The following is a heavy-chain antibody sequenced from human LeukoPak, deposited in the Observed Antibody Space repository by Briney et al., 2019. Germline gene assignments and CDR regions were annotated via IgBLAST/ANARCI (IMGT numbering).Heavy chain of an antibody. D-gene: IGHD2-2*01. CDR1: GGSFSGYY. J-gene: IGHJ4*02. Sequence: SETLSLTCAVYGGSFSGYYWSWIRQPPGKGLEWIGSIYHSGSTYYNPSLKSRVTISVDTSKNQFSLKLSSVTAADTAVYYCASPIYCSSTSCYPRFDYWGQGTLVTVSS. V-gene: IGHV4-34*01. CDR3: ASPIYCSSTSCYPRFDY. CDR2: IYHSGST.